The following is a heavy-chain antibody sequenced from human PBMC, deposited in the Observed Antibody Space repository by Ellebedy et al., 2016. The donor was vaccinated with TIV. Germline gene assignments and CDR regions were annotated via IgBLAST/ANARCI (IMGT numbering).Heavy chain of an antibody. Sequence: PGGSLRLSCAASGFTFSIYAMSWVRQAPGKGLEWVALIWSDGSEEYYAASVKGRFTLSRENSKNTLYLQMNSLTAKDTAVYYCAQEVLGGQGDMDVWGQGTTVTVSS. CDR3: AQEVLGGQGDMDV. J-gene: IGHJ6*02. V-gene: IGHV3-33*06. CDR1: GFTFSIYA. CDR2: IWSDGSEE. D-gene: IGHD3-10*01.